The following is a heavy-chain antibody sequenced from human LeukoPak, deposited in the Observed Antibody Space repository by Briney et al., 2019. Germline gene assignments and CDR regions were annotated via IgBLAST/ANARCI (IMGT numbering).Heavy chain of an antibody. Sequence: ASVKVSCTASGSTFTDYEINWVRQAAGQGLGWVGWMRPNSGETGNVQKYQGRVTMTRDIYTSTAYMELTGLTSDDTAVYFCARGYCGGGGCDTVEYLPHWGQGTLVTVSS. CDR3: ARGYCGGGGCDTVEYLPH. J-gene: IGHJ1*01. D-gene: IGHD2-21*01. V-gene: IGHV1-8*02. CDR1: GSTFTDYE. CDR2: MRPNSGET.